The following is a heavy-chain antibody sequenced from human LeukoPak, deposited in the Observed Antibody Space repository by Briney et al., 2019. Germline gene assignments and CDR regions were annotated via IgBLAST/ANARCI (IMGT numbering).Heavy chain of an antibody. V-gene: IGHV1-2*02. J-gene: IGHJ4*02. CDR3: ASLSMVRGVPRSDY. D-gene: IGHD3-10*01. CDR2: INPNSGGT. Sequence: ASVKVSCRASGYTFTSYYMHWVRQAPGQGLERMGWINPNSGGTNYAQKFHGRVTMTRNTSISTAYMKLSRLRSDDTAMYYCASLSMVRGVPRSDYWGQGTLVTVSS. CDR1: GYTFTSYY.